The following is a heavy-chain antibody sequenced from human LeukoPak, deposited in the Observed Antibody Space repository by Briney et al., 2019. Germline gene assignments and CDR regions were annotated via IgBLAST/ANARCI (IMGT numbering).Heavy chain of an antibody. Sequence: PGGSLRLSCAASGFTFSTYAMSWVREAPARGLEWVSSLRGNGDTFYADSVKGRFTLSRDDSRNTVYLQLNNLRVEDTAVYYCAKANWVSNADAVSWGQGTVVTVSS. J-gene: IGHJ4*02. V-gene: IGHV3-23*01. D-gene: IGHD1-1*01. CDR1: GFTFSTYA. CDR3: AKANWVSNADAVS. CDR2: LRGNGDT.